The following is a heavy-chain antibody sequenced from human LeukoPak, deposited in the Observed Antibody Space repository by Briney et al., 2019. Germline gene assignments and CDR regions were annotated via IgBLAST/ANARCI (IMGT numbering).Heavy chain of an antibody. CDR2: IYYSGST. CDR1: GGSISPYY. J-gene: IGHJ4*02. Sequence: SETLSLTCTVSGGSISPYYWSWIRQPPGKGLEWIGYIYYSGSTNYNPSLKSRVTISLDTSKNQFSLKLSSVTAADAAVYYCARSTWLLDKWGQGTLVTVSS. V-gene: IGHV4-59*01. CDR3: ARSTWLLDK. D-gene: IGHD3-22*01.